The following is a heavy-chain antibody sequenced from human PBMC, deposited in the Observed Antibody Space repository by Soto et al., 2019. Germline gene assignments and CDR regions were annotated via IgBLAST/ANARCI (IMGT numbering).Heavy chain of an antibody. Sequence: QVQLVQSGAEVKKPGASVKVSCKASGYTFTSYGISWVRQAPGQGLEWMGWISAYNGNTNYAQKLQGRVTMTTDTSTSTAYMDLRSLRSDDTAVYYCARDHGYNWNFTSTNWFDPWGQGTLVTVSS. J-gene: IGHJ5*02. D-gene: IGHD1-7*01. CDR2: ISAYNGNT. CDR1: GYTFTSYG. CDR3: ARDHGYNWNFTSTNWFDP. V-gene: IGHV1-18*01.